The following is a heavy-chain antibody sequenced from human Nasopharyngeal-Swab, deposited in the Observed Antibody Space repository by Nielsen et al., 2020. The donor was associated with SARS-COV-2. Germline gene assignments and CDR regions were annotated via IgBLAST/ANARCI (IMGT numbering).Heavy chain of an antibody. CDR2: IWYDGSNK. D-gene: IGHD1-7*01. V-gene: IGHV3-33*01. Sequence: GESLKISFAASGFTFSSYGMHWVRQAPGKGLEWVAVIWYDGSNKYYADSVKGRFTISRDNSKNTLYLQMNSLRAEDTAVYYCARDIPFAVTGTTPPDAFDIWGQGTMVTVSS. J-gene: IGHJ3*02. CDR3: ARDIPFAVTGTTPPDAFDI. CDR1: GFTFSSYG.